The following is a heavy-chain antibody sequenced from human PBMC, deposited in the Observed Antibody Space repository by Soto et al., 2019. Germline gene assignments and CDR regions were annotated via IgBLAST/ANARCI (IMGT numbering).Heavy chain of an antibody. CDR2: IYYSGST. D-gene: IGHD3-10*01. CDR3: ARDRRRDYYGSGSYYNGGNWFDP. V-gene: IGHV4-59*01. Sequence: KASETLSLTCTVSGGSISSYYWSWIRQPPGKGLEWIGYIYYSGSTNYNPSLKSRVTISVDTSKNQFSLKLSSVTAADTAVYYCARDRRRDYYGSGSYYNGGNWFDPWGQGTLV. CDR1: GGSISSYY. J-gene: IGHJ5*02.